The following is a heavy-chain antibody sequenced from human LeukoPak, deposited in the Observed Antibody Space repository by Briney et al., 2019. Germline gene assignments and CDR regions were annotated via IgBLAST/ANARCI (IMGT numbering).Heavy chain of an antibody. CDR1: GYTFTSYG. CDR3: ARSQGIWFGELLSDYYYYGMDV. J-gene: IGHJ6*04. D-gene: IGHD3-10*01. CDR2: ISAYNGNT. V-gene: IGHV1-18*04. Sequence: ASVKVSCKASGYTFTSYGISWVRQAPGQGLEWMGWISAYNGNTNYAQELQGRVTMTTDTSTSTAYMELRSLRSDDTAVYYCARSQGIWFGELLSDYYYYGMDVWGKGTTVTVSS.